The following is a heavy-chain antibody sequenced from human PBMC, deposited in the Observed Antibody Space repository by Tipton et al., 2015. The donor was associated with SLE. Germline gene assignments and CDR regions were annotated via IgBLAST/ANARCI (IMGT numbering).Heavy chain of an antibody. CDR3: ASLRTEYYYGSRADY. Sequence: TLSLTCAVYGGSFSGYYWSWIRQPLGKGLEWIGEINHSGSTNSNPSLKSRFTISVDTSKNQFSLKLSSVTAADTAVYYCASLRTEYYYGSRADYWGQGALVTVSS. CDR1: GGSFSGYY. D-gene: IGHD3-10*01. CDR2: INHSGST. J-gene: IGHJ4*02. V-gene: IGHV4-34*01.